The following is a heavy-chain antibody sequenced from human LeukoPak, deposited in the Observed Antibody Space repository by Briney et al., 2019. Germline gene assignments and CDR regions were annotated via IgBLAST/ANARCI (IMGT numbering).Heavy chain of an antibody. J-gene: IGHJ4*02. CDR2: ISAYNGNT. CDR1: GYTFTSYG. Sequence: ASVKVSCKASGYTFTSYGISWVRQAPGQGLEWMGWISAYNGNTNYAQKLQGRVTMTTDTSTSTAYMELRSLRSDDTAVYYCARDPPYSSSPYYFDYWGQGTLVPVSS. D-gene: IGHD6-6*01. V-gene: IGHV1-18*01. CDR3: ARDPPYSSSPYYFDY.